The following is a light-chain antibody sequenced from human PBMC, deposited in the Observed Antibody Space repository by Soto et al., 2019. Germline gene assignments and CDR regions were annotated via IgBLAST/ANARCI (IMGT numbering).Light chain of an antibody. V-gene: IGKV3-11*01. CDR3: QQRSS. CDR1: QTVSRMY. CDR2: DAS. Sequence: EIVLTQSPVTLSLSPGERVTLSCRASQTVSRMYLSWFQQTPGQAPRLLIYDASNRATGIPARFSGSGSGTDFTLTISGLEPEYFAVYYCQQRSSFGPGTKVDIK. J-gene: IGKJ3*01.